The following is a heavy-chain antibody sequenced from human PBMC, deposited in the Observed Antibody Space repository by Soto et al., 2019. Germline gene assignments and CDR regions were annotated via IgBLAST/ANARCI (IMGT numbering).Heavy chain of an antibody. J-gene: IGHJ6*03. V-gene: IGHV1-3*01. CDR1: GYTFTSYA. CDR3: ARGRSRDDYYYYMDV. D-gene: IGHD3-10*01. Sequence: ASVKVSCKASGYTFTSYAMHWVRQAPGQRLEWMGWINAGNGNTKYSQKFQGRVTITRNTSASTAYMELSSLRSEDTAVYYCARGRSRDDYYYYMDVWGKGTTVTVSS. CDR2: INAGNGNT.